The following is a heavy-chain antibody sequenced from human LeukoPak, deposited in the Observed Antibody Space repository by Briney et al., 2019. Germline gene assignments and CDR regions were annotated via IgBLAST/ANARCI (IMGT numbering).Heavy chain of an antibody. CDR2: ISSSSSYI. CDR3: ARGKYSYGYYYYMDV. D-gene: IGHD5-18*01. J-gene: IGHJ6*03. Sequence: TGGSLRLSCAASGFTFSSYSMNWVRQAPGKGLEWVSSISSSSSYIYYADSVKGRFTISRDNAKNSLYLQMNSLRAEDTAVYYCARGKYSYGYYYYMDVWGKGTTVTVSS. V-gene: IGHV3-21*04. CDR1: GFTFSSYS.